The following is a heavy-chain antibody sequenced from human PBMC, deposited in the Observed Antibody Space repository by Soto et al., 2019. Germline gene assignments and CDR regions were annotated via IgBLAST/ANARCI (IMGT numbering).Heavy chain of an antibody. J-gene: IGHJ6*02. Sequence: ASVKVSCKASGYTFTSYDINWVRQATGQGLEWMGWMNPNSGNTGYAQKFQGRVTMTRNTSISTAYMELSSLRSEDTAVYYCARGGMDDFWSGYPGYYGMDVWGQGTTVTVS. D-gene: IGHD3-3*01. CDR3: ARGGMDDFWSGYPGYYGMDV. CDR1: GYTFTSYD. V-gene: IGHV1-8*01. CDR2: MNPNSGNT.